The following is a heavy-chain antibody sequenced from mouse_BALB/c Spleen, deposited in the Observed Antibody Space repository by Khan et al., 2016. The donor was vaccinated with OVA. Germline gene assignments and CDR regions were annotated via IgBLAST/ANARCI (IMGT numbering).Heavy chain of an antibody. CDR1: GYTFTNYG. D-gene: IGHD1-1*01. J-gene: IGHJ2*01. Sequence: QIPLVPSGPELKKPGETVKISCKASGYTFTNYGMNWVKQAPGKGLTWMGWINTNTVEPTYAAEFKGRFAFSLETSASTAYLQINNLNNEVTATLCGARKGFYDGSSYPFDFWGQGTTLTVSS. CDR2: INTNTVEP. V-gene: IGHV9-3*02. CDR3: ARKGFYDGSSYPFDF.